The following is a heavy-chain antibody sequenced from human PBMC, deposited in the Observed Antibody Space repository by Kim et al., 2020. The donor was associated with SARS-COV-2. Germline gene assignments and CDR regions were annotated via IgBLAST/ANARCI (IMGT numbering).Heavy chain of an antibody. V-gene: IGHV3-30*18. D-gene: IGHD5-12*01. CDR1: GFTFSSYG. J-gene: IGHJ6*02. Sequence: GGYLRLSCAASGFTFSSYGMHWVRQAPGKGLEWVAVISYDGSNKYYADSVKGRFTISRDNSKNTLYLQMNSLRAEDTAVYYCAKDEQSGIVAIGMDVWG. CDR2: ISYDGSNK. CDR3: AKDEQSGIVAIGMDV.